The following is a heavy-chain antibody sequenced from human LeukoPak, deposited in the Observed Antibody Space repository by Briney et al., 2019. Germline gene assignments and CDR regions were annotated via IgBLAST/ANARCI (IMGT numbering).Heavy chain of an antibody. CDR3: ARSTSNRLDP. Sequence: SETLSLTCTVSGGSISDDYWGWIRQPPGKGLEWIGYIYTRGSTNYNPSLRSRVTLSVDTSKNQFSLKLSSVTAADTAVYYCARSTSNRLDPWGQGTLVTVSS. V-gene: IGHV4-4*09. J-gene: IGHJ5*02. CDR2: IYTRGST. CDR1: GGSISDDY.